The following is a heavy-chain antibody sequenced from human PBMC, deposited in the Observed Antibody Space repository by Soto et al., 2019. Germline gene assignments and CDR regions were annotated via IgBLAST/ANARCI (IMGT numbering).Heavy chain of an antibody. CDR2: ISAYNGNT. CDR1: GYTLTGYG. CDR3: ARVGGYCSGGSCFDC. J-gene: IGHJ4*02. D-gene: IGHD2-15*01. Sequence: ASVKVSCKASGYTLTGYGISWLRQNPRQGLEWMGWISAYNGNTNYAQKLQGRVTMTTDTSTSTAYMELRSLRSDDTAVYYCARVGGYCSGGSCFDCWGQGTLVTVSS. V-gene: IGHV1-18*01.